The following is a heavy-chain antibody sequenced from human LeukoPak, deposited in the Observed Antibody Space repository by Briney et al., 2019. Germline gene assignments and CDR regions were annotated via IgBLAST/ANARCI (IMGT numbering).Heavy chain of an antibody. CDR1: GGSFSGYY. CDR2: INHSGST. J-gene: IGHJ5*02. D-gene: IGHD3-3*01. CDR3: ARTYYDFWSGALMSWFDR. Sequence: SETLSLTCAVYGGSFSGYYWSWIRQPPGKGLEWIGEINHSGSTNYNPSLKSRVTISVDTSKNQFSLKLSSVTAADTAVYYCARTYYDFWSGALMSWFDRWGQGTLVTVSS. V-gene: IGHV4-34*01.